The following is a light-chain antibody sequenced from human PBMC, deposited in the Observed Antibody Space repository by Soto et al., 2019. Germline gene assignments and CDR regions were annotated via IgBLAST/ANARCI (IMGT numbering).Light chain of an antibody. CDR3: QQYNQWLT. V-gene: IGKV3-15*01. CDR2: GAS. J-gene: IGKJ4*01. CDR1: QNVFNN. Sequence: ETVVTQSPVTLSVSPGETATLSCRASQNVFNNLAWYQVKPGQAPRLLIYGASTRATGIPVRFSGSGSGTDFTLTIHSLQSEDFAVYYCQQYNQWLTFGGGTKVEIK.